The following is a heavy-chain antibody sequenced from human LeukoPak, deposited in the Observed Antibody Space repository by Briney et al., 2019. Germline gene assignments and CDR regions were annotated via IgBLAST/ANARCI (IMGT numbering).Heavy chain of an antibody. CDR1: GGSISGSAYY. J-gene: IGHJ4*02. CDR3: ARHPTGVGATFFDY. CDR2: IYYSGST. Sequence: SETLSLTCTVSGGSISGSAYYWGWIRQPPGKGLEWIATIYYSGSTYYNPSLRSRVTISVDTSKNQFSLKLSSVTAADTAVYYCARHPTGVGATFFDYWGQGTLVTVSS. V-gene: IGHV4-39*01. D-gene: IGHD1-26*01.